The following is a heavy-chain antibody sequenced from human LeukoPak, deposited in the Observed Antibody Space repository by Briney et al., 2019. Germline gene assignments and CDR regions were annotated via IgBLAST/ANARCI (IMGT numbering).Heavy chain of an antibody. Sequence: GGSLRLSCVASGFTFSGYWMHWVRQPPGKGLVWVSRIKSDGSMTNYADSVKGRFTISRDNSKNTLYLQMSSLRAEDTAVYYCVKDLVAAAPDYWGQGTLVTVSS. J-gene: IGHJ4*02. CDR1: GFTFSGYW. V-gene: IGHV3-74*01. CDR2: IKSDGSMT. D-gene: IGHD6-13*01. CDR3: VKDLVAAAPDY.